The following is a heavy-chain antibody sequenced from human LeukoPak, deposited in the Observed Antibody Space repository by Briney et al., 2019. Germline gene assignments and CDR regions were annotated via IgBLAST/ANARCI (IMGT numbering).Heavy chain of an antibody. CDR3: AVYCSSTSCYLDY. V-gene: IGHV1-69*05. D-gene: IGHD2-2*01. J-gene: IGHJ4*02. CDR2: IIPIFGTA. Sequence: ASVKVSCKASGGTFRSYAISWVRQAPGQGLEWMGGIIPIFGTANYAQKFQGRVTITTDESTSTAYMELSSLRSEDTAVYYCAVYCSSTSCYLDYWGQGTLVTVSS. CDR1: GGTFRSYA.